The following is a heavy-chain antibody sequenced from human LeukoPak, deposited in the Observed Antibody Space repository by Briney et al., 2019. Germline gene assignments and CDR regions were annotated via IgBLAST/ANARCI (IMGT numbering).Heavy chain of an antibody. V-gene: IGHV4-59*01. D-gene: IGHD3-3*01. CDR2: IYYSGST. CDR1: GGSISSYY. J-gene: IGHJ6*02. CDR3: ARDYYDFWSGPIYGMDV. Sequence: SETLSLTCTVSGGSISSYYWSWIRQPPGKGLEWIGYIYYSGSTNYNPSLKSRVIISVDTSKNQFSLKLSSVTAADTAVYYCARDYYDFWSGPIYGMDVWGQGTTVTVSS.